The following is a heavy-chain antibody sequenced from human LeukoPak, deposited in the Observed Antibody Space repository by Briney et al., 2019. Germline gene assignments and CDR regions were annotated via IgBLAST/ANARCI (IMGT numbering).Heavy chain of an antibody. CDR1: GGSFSGYY. CDR2: INHSGST. J-gene: IGHJ4*02. V-gene: IGHV4-34*01. Sequence: TSETLSLTCAVYGGSFSGYYWSWIRQPPGKGLEWIGEINHSGSTNYNPSLKSRVTISVDTSKNQLSLKLSSVTAADTAVYYCASTSSGWHRLFDYWGQGTLVTVSS. D-gene: IGHD6-19*01. CDR3: ASTSSGWHRLFDY.